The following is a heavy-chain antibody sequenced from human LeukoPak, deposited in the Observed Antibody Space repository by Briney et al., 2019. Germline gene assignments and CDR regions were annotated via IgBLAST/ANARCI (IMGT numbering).Heavy chain of an antibody. Sequence: GGSLRLFCAASGFTFSNAWMSWVRQARGKGLEWVGRIKCKTAGGTTDYAARVIGRLTISRDDSNNTLYLQMSSLKTEDTAVYYCTTDRNDFWRGYYYLLDYWGQGTLVTVSS. J-gene: IGHJ4*02. D-gene: IGHD3-3*01. CDR1: GFTFSNAW. CDR3: TTDRNDFWRGYYYLLDY. V-gene: IGHV3-15*01. CDR2: IKCKTAGGTT.